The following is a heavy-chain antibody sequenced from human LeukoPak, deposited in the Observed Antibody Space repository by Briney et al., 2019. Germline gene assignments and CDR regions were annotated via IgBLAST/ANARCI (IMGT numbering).Heavy chain of an antibody. Sequence: SETLSLTCTVSGGSISSSSYYWGWIRQPPGKGLEWIGSIYYSGSTYYNPSLKSRVTISVDTSKNQFSLKLSSVTAADTAVCYCASGRDGYNIYYYYYMDVWGKGTTVTVSS. J-gene: IGHJ6*03. CDR1: GGSISSSSYY. CDR2: IYYSGST. CDR3: ASGRDGYNIYYYYYMDV. V-gene: IGHV4-39*01. D-gene: IGHD5-24*01.